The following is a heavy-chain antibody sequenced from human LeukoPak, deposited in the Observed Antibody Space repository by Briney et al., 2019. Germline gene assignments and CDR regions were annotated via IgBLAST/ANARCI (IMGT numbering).Heavy chain of an antibody. Sequence: ASVNVSCKASGYIFTSYVLHWVRQAPGQGLEWMGWINTNTGNPTYAQGFTGRFVFSLDTSVSTAYLQISSLKADDTAMYYCARGDYETHGYQTRWGQGTLVTVSS. CDR3: ARGDYETHGYQTR. CDR1: GYIFTSYV. D-gene: IGHD3-22*01. J-gene: IGHJ4*02. CDR2: INTNTGNP. V-gene: IGHV7-4-1*02.